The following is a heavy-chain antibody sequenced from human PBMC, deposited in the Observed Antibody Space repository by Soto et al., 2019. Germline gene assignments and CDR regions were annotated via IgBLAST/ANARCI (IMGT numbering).Heavy chain of an antibody. CDR2: ISYDGSNK. J-gene: IGHJ4*02. CDR3: AKFEAVAGTPALDY. D-gene: IGHD6-13*01. V-gene: IGHV3-30*18. Sequence: QVQLVESGGGVVQPGRSLRLSCAASGFTFSSYGMHWVRQAPGKGLEWVAVISYDGSNKYYADSVKGRFTISRDNSKNTLYLQMNSLRAEDTAVYYCAKFEAVAGTPALDYWGQGTLVTVSS. CDR1: GFTFSSYG.